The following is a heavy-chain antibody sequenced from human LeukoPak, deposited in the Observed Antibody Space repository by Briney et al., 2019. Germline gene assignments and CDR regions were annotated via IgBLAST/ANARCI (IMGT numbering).Heavy chain of an antibody. CDR3: ARGPGGDLLWFGEYDH. V-gene: IGHV4-61*02. J-gene: IGHJ4*02. CDR2: IYTSGST. CDR1: GCSISSGSYY. D-gene: IGHD3-10*01. Sequence: SETLSLTCTVSGCSISSGSYYWSWIRQPAGKGLEWIGRIYTSGSTNYNPPLKSRVTISVDTSKNQFSLKLSSVTAADTAVYYCARGPGGDLLWFGEYDHWGQGTLVTVSS.